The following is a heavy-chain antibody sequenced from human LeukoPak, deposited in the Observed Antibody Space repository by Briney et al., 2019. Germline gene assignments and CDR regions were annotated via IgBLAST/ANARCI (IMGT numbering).Heavy chain of an antibody. Sequence: GGSLRLSCAASGFTFSSYAMSWVRQAPGKGLEWVSAISGSGGSTYYADSVKGRFTISRDNSKNTLYLQMNSLRAEDTAVYYCAKVRYCGGDCYSVNAFDIWGQGTMVTVSS. V-gene: IGHV3-23*01. CDR2: ISGSGGST. CDR1: GFTFSSYA. J-gene: IGHJ3*02. D-gene: IGHD2-21*02. CDR3: AKVRYCGGDCYSVNAFDI.